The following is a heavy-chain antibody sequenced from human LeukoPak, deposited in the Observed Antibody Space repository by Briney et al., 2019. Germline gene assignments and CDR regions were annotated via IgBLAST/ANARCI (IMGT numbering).Heavy chain of an antibody. D-gene: IGHD1-14*01. CDR1: GYTFTTYW. V-gene: IGHV5-51*01. Sequence: GESLKISCKGSGYTFTTYWIGWVRQMPGKGLEWMALISPDDSDIRYSPSFQGQVTISADKSMNTAYLQWSSLQASDTAMYYCVRRNRYDFEYWGQGSLVTVSS. CDR2: ISPDDSDI. CDR3: VRRNRYDFEY. J-gene: IGHJ4*02.